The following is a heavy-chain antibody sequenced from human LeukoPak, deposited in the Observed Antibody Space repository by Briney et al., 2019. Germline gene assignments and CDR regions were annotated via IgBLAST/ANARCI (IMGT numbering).Heavy chain of an antibody. J-gene: IGHJ4*02. CDR1: GGSFSGYY. Sequence: SETLSLTCAVYGGSFSGYYWSWIRQPPGKGLEWIGYIYYSGSTNYNPSLKSRVTISVDTSKNRFSLDLSSVTAADTAVYYCARVDTAMVHFDYWGQGTLVTVSS. D-gene: IGHD5-18*01. CDR2: IYYSGST. V-gene: IGHV4-59*01. CDR3: ARVDTAMVHFDY.